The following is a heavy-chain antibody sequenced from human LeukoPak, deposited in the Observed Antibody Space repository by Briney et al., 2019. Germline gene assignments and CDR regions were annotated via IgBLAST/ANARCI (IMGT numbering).Heavy chain of an antibody. V-gene: IGHV3-23*01. Sequence: GGSLRLSCAASGFTFSSYAMSWVRQAPGKGLEWVSAISGSGGSTYYADSVKGRFTISRDNSKNTLYLQMNSLRAEDTAVYYCVRDWGYDSSGYWQKYFDSWGQGTLVTVSS. CDR3: VRDWGYDSSGYWQKYFDS. CDR1: GFTFSSYA. J-gene: IGHJ4*02. D-gene: IGHD3-22*01. CDR2: ISGSGGST.